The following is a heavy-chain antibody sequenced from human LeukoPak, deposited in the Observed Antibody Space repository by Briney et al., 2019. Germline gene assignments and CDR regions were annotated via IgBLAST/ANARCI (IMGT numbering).Heavy chain of an antibody. CDR2: INPNGGGT. V-gene: IGHV1-2*02. D-gene: IGHD3-10*01. J-gene: IGHJ4*02. CDR3: ARSVLLWFGELPYDY. CDR1: GYTFTGYY. Sequence: ASVKVSCKASGYTFTGYYMHWVRQAPGQGLEWMGWINPNGGGTNYAQKFQGRVTMTRDTSISTAYMELSRLRSDDTAVYYCARSVLLWFGELPYDYWGQGTLVTVSS.